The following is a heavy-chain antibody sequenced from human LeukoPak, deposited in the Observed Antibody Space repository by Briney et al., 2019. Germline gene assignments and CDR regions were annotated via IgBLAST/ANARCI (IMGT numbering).Heavy chain of an antibody. CDR3: AREEVATRFDY. Sequence: GGSLRLSCAAPGFTFSSYWMHWVRQAPGKGLVWVSRINSDGSSTSYADSVKGRFTISRDNAKNTLYLQVNSLRAEDTAVYYCAREEVATRFDYWGQGTLVTVSS. CDR2: INSDGSST. D-gene: IGHD5-12*01. J-gene: IGHJ4*02. V-gene: IGHV3-74*01. CDR1: GFTFSSYW.